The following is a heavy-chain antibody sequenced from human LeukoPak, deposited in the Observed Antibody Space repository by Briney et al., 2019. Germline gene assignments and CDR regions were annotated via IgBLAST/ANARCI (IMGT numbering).Heavy chain of an antibody. CDR2: IYPGDSDT. V-gene: IGHV5-51*01. D-gene: IGHD3-22*01. CDR1: GYSFTSYW. J-gene: IGHJ4*02. Sequence: GESLKISCKGSGYSFTSYWIGWVRQLPGKGLEWMGIIYPGDSDTRYSPSFQGQVTISADKSISTAYLQWSSLKASDTAMYYCARLITPQYYHDSSGYYPARYWGQGTLVTVSS. CDR3: ARLITPQYYHDSSGYYPARY.